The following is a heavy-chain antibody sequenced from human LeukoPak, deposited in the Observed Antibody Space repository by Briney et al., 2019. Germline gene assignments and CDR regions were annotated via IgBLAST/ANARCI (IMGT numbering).Heavy chain of an antibody. V-gene: IGHV1-69*05. D-gene: IGHD5-24*01. J-gene: IGHJ3*02. CDR2: IIPIFGTA. CDR1: GGTFSSYA. CDR3: ARAGDGYSHDAFDI. Sequence: SVKVSCKASGGTFSSYAISWVRQAPGQGLEWMGGIIPIFGTANYAQKFRGRVTITTDESTSTAYMELSSLRSEDAAVYYCARAGDGYSHDAFDIWGQGTMVTVSS.